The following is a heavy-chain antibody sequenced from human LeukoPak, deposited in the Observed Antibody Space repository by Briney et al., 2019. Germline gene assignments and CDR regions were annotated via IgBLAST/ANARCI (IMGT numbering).Heavy chain of an antibody. D-gene: IGHD3-16*02. CDR1: GFTFSNYN. J-gene: IGHJ6*02. V-gene: IGHV3-48*01. CDR2: ISSSSNTI. CDR3: SKDISAGGLDV. Sequence: PGGSLRLSCAASGFTFSNYNMNWVRQAPGKGLEWVSYISSSSNTIYYADSVKGRFTISRDNAKNSLYLQMNSLRIEDTALYYCSKDISAGGLDVWGPGTPVTVSS.